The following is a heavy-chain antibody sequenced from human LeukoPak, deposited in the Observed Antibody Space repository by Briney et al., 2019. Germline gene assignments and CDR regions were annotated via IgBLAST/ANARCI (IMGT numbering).Heavy chain of an antibody. J-gene: IGHJ6*02. Sequence: SVKVSCKASGGTSSNYAIHWVRQAPGQGLEWMGGIIPIFGPANSAQKFQGRVTFTAGESTSTPSMELRSLTPEDTAVYYCAKERWEPPFYYYGMDVWGQGTTVIVSS. CDR1: GGTSSNYA. CDR2: IIPIFGPA. V-gene: IGHV1-69*13. CDR3: AKERWEPPFYYYGMDV. D-gene: IGHD1-26*01.